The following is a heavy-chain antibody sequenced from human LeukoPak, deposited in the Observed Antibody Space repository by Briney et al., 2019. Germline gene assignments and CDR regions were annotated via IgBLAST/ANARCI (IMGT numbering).Heavy chain of an antibody. V-gene: IGHV4-59*01. CDR2: IYYSGST. CDR1: GGSISNYH. Sequence: KPSETLSLTCTVSGGSISNYHWSWLRQPAGKGLEWIGYIYYSGSTNYNPSLKSRVTISVDTSKNQFSLKLSSVTAADTAVYYCARGRGSSSSPINYYYYYYMDVWGKGTTVTVSS. J-gene: IGHJ6*03. CDR3: ARGRGSSSSPINYYYYYYMDV. D-gene: IGHD6-6*01.